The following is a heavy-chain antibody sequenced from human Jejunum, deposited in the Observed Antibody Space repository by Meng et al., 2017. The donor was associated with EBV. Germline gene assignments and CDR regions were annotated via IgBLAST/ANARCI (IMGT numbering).Heavy chain of an antibody. CDR2: IYYSGST. J-gene: IGHJ4*02. CDR3: VRGGDYCLVY. V-gene: IGHV4-4*02. Sequence: QGQLQVSGPGLVKPSGPLSLTCAVSGDSIDSKNWWSWVRQSPERGLEWIGEIYYSGSTNYNPSLKSRVTILVDRSENHFSLHLSSVTAADTAVYYCVRGGDYCLVYWGQGTLVTVSS. D-gene: IGHD2-21*02. CDR1: GDSIDSKNW.